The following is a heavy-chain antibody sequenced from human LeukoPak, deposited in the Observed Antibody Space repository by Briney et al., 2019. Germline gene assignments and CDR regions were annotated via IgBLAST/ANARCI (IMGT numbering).Heavy chain of an antibody. CDR1: GFTFSNYN. J-gene: IGHJ4*02. V-gene: IGHV3-21*01. Sequence: GGSLRLSCTASGFTFSNYNMKWVRQAPGKGLEWVSSINDGSNYINYADSVKGRFTISRDNAQNSLYLQMNSLRAEDTAVYYCVRDTWVGYWGQGTLVTVSS. CDR2: INDGSNYI. D-gene: IGHD2-15*01. CDR3: VRDTWVGY.